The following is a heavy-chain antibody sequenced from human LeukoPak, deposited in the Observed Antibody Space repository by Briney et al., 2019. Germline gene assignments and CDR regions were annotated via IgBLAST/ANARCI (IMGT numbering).Heavy chain of an antibody. D-gene: IGHD2-2*01. CDR2: IYYSGST. Sequence: PSETLSLTCTVSGASFSSSSYYWGWIRQPPGKGLEWVGSIYYSGSTNYNPSLKSRVTISIDTSKNQFSLKLSSVTAADTAVYYCARDYCTTTRCYPNYFDYWGQGTLVTVSS. CDR1: GASFSSSSYY. CDR3: ARDYCTTTRCYPNYFDY. V-gene: IGHV4-61*01. J-gene: IGHJ4*02.